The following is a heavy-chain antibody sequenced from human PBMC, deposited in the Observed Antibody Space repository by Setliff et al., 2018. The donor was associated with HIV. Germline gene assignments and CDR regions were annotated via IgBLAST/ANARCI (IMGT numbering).Heavy chain of an antibody. Sequence: SETLSLTCSVSGGSISNYYWSWIRHHPGKGLEWIGYIHYSGSIYYNPSLKSRVTISLDTSKNHFSLRLSSVTAADTAIYYCARVVPREVAPGGFDIWGQGTMVTVSS. D-gene: IGHD5-12*01. J-gene: IGHJ3*02. CDR1: GGSISNYY. CDR2: IHYSGSI. CDR3: ARVVPREVAPGGFDI. V-gene: IGHV4-59*12.